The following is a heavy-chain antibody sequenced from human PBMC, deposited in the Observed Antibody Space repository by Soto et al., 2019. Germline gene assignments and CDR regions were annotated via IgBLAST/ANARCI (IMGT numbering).Heavy chain of an antibody. CDR3: ARDSALGGVVVPAA. V-gene: IGHV4-38-2*02. Sequence: SETLSLTCAVSGYSISSGYYWGWIRQPPGKGLEWIGSIYHSGSTYYNPSLKSRVTISVDTSKNQFSLKLSSVTAADTAVYYCARDSALGGVVVPAAWGQGTLVTVSS. CDR2: IYHSGST. CDR1: GYSISSGYY. D-gene: IGHD2-2*01. J-gene: IGHJ5*02.